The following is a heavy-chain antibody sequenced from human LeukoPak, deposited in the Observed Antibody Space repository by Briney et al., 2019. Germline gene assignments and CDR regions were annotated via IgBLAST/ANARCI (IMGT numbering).Heavy chain of an antibody. CDR3: ARAHFEGGDYYFDY. D-gene: IGHD2-21*01. J-gene: IGHJ4*02. Sequence: SETLSLTCAVYGGSFSGYYWSWIRQPPGKGLEWIGEINHSGSTNYNPSLKSRVTISVDTSKNQFSLKLSSVTAADTAVYYCARAHFEGGDYYFDYWGQGTLVTVSS. V-gene: IGHV4-34*01. CDR1: GGSFSGYY. CDR2: INHSGST.